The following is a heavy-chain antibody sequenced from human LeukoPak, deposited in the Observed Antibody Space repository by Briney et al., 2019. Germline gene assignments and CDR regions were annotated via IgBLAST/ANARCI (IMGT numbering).Heavy chain of an antibody. D-gene: IGHD3-3*01. CDR2: INHSGST. CDR3: ARKEKYYDFWSGYCFWFDP. V-gene: IGHV4-34*01. J-gene: IGHJ5*02. Sequence: SETLSLTCAVYGGSFRGYYWSWIRQPPGKGLEWIGEINHSGSTNYNPSLKSRVTISVDTSKNQFSLKLSSVTAADTAVYYCARKEKYYDFWSGYCFWFDPWGQGTLVTVSS. CDR1: GGSFRGYY.